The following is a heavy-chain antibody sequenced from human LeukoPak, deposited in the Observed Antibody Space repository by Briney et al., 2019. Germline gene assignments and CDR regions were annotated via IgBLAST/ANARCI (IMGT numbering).Heavy chain of an antibody. V-gene: IGHV4-4*02. Sequence: PSETLSLTCAVSGASISSSHWWSWVRQPPGKGLEWIGEIYHSGSTNYNPSLKSRVTISVDKSKNQFSLKLNSVTAADTAVYYCARRFVSRYFDYWGQGTLVTVSS. CDR2: IYHSGST. CDR1: GASISSSHW. CDR3: ARRFVSRYFDY. J-gene: IGHJ4*02. D-gene: IGHD3-10*01.